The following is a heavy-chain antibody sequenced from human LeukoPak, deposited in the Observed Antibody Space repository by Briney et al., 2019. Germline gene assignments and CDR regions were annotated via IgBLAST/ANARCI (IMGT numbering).Heavy chain of an antibody. J-gene: IGHJ4*02. D-gene: IGHD2-15*01. V-gene: IGHV3-21*04. CDR1: GFTFSSYS. CDR3: ARDLLGYCSGGSCYSPLDY. CDR2: ISSSSSYI. Sequence: GGSLRLSCAASGFTFSSYSMNWVRQAPGKGLEWVSSISSSSSYIYYADSVKGRFTISRDNAKNSLYLQMNSLRAEDTALYYCARDLLGYCSGGSCYSPLDYWGQGTLVTVSS.